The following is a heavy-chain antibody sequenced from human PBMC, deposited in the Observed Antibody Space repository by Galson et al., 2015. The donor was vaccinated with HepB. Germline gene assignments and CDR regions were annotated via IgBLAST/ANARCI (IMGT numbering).Heavy chain of an antibody. J-gene: IGHJ4*02. CDR2: ITSSGGNS. V-gene: IGHV3-23*01. Sequence: SLRLSCAASGFSFTRYAMTWVRQAPGKGLEWVSSITSSGGNSYYTDSVKGRFTVSRENSTNNLLLQLNSLRAEDTGMYFCAKGGIMVPNNPYHFDYWGQGTLVTVSS. CDR3: AKGGIMVPNNPYHFDY. CDR1: GFSFTRYA. D-gene: IGHD1-26*01.